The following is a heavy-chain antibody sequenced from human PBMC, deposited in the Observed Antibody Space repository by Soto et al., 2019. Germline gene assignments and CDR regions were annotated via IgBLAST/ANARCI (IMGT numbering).Heavy chain of an antibody. CDR1: GGSISSGGYY. Sequence: QVQLQESGPGLVKPSQTLSLTCTVSGGSISSGGYYWSRNRQHPGKGLEWVGYIYYSGSTYYNPSLKSRVTISVDTSKNQFSLKLSSVTAADTAVYYCARDCSGYMDVWGKGTTVTVSS. CDR3: ARDCSGYMDV. D-gene: IGHD3-10*02. CDR2: IYYSGST. J-gene: IGHJ6*03. V-gene: IGHV4-31*03.